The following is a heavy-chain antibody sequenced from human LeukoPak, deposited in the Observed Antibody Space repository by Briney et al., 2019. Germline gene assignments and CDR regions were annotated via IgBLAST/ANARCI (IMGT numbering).Heavy chain of an antibody. Sequence: GASVKVSCKASGGTFSSCTINWVRQAPGQGLEWMGEIIPNYGATNYAQKFQGRVTISADSSTSTAYMELSSLTSEDTAVYYCARDYTIKAPYFDYWSQGTLVTVSS. D-gene: IGHD5-24*01. CDR1: GGTFSSCT. CDR2: IIPNYGAT. J-gene: IGHJ4*02. V-gene: IGHV1-69*13. CDR3: ARDYTIKAPYFDY.